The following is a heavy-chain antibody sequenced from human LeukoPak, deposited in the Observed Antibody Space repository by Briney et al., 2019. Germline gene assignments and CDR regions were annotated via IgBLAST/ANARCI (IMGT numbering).Heavy chain of an antibody. V-gene: IGHV4-59*01. J-gene: IGHJ5*02. D-gene: IGHD3-16*01. Sequence: SETLSLTCTVSGGSISSYYWSWIRQPPGKGLEWIGYIYYSGSTNYNPSLKSRVTISVDTSKNQFSLKLSSVTAADTAVYYCARVRYDYVWGSTHNWFDPWGRGTLVTVSS. CDR1: GGSISSYY. CDR3: ARVRYDYVWGSTHNWFDP. CDR2: IYYSGST.